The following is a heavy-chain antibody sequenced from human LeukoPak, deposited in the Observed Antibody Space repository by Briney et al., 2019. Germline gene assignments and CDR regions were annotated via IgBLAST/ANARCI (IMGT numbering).Heavy chain of an antibody. Sequence: GGSLRLSCAASGFTFSSYSMSWVRQAPGKGLEWVSYISSSSSTTYYADSVKGRFTISRDNAKNSLYLQMNSLRAEDTAVYYCAELGITMIGGVWGKGTTVTTSS. CDR2: ISSSSSTT. J-gene: IGHJ6*01. D-gene: IGHD3-10*02. V-gene: IGHV3-48*04. CDR1: GFTFSSYS. CDR3: AELGITMIGGV.